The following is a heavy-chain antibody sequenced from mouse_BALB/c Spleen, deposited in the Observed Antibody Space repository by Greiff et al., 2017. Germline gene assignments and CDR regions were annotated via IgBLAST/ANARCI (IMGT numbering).Heavy chain of an antibody. D-gene: IGHD2-3*01. Sequence: EVQLQESGPGLVKPSQSLSLTCTVTGYSITSDYAWNWIRQFPGNKLEWMGYISYSGSTSYNPSLKSRISITRDTSKNQFFLQLNSVTTEDTATYYCASGDGYYPRWYFDVWGAGTTVTVSS. CDR2: ISYSGST. J-gene: IGHJ1*01. CDR1: GYSITSDYA. CDR3: ASGDGYYPRWYFDV. V-gene: IGHV3-2*02.